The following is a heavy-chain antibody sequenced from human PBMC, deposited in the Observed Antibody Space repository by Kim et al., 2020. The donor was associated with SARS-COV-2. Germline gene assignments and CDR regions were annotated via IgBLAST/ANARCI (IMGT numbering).Heavy chain of an antibody. CDR3: VRAVAKDY. CDR2: GSIT. J-gene: IGHJ4*02. D-gene: IGHD6-19*01. Sequence: GSITRYAESVKGRYTISRDNVKNMLYLQMKSLRAEDTAVYYCVRAVAKDYWGQGTLVTVSS. V-gene: IGHV3-74*01.